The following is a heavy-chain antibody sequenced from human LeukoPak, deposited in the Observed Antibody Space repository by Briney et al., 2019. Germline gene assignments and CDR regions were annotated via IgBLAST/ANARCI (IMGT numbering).Heavy chain of an antibody. J-gene: IGHJ5*02. CDR1: GFTFSSYG. CDR3: AKDDYGDYAGGYNWFDP. D-gene: IGHD4-17*01. CDR2: ISYDGSNK. V-gene: IGHV3-30*18. Sequence: PGGSLRLSCAASGFTFSSYGMHWVRQAPGKGLEWVAVISYDGSNKYYADSVKGRFTISRDNSKNTLYLQMNGLRAEDTAVYYCAKDDYGDYAGGYNWFDPWGQGTLVTVSS.